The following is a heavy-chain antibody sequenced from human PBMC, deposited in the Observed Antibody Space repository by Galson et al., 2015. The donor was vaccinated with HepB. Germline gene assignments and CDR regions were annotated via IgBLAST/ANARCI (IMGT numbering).Heavy chain of an antibody. CDR2: ISWNSGSI. J-gene: IGHJ4*02. CDR3: AKDGGYCSSTSCPHFDY. CDR1: GFTFDDYA. V-gene: IGHV3-9*01. Sequence: SLRLSCAASGFTFDDYAMHWVRQAPGKGLEWVSGISWNSGSIGYADSVKGRFTISRDNAKNSLYLQMNSLRAEDTALYYCAKDGGYCSSTSCPHFDYWGQGTLVTVSS. D-gene: IGHD2-2*01.